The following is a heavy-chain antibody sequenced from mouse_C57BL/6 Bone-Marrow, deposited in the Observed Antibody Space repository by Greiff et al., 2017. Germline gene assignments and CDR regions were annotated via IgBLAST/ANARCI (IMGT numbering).Heavy chain of an antibody. CDR1: GYTFTSYW. Sequence: VQLQQPGAELVRPGSSVKLSCKASGYTFTSYWMHWVKQRPIQGLEWIGNIDPSDSETHYNQKFKDKATLNVDKSSSTAYMQLSSLTSEDSAVYYCARRGYGYFDVWGTGTAVTVSA. CDR2: IDPSDSET. J-gene: IGHJ1*03. V-gene: IGHV1-52*01. CDR3: ARRGYGYFDV.